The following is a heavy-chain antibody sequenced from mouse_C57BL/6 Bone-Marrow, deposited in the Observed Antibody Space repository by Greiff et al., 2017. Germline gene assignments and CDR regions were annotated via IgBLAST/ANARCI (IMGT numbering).Heavy chain of an antibody. CDR1: GYTFTSYW. D-gene: IGHD2-3*01. V-gene: IGHV1-61*01. Sequence: QVQLQQPGAELVRPGSSVKLSCKASGYTFTSYWMDWVKQRPGQGLEWIGNIYPSDSETHYNQKFKDKATLTVDKSSSTAYMQLSSLTSEDSAVYYCARSDGYYFAYWGQGTLVTVSA. J-gene: IGHJ3*01. CDR3: ARSDGYYFAY. CDR2: IYPSDSET.